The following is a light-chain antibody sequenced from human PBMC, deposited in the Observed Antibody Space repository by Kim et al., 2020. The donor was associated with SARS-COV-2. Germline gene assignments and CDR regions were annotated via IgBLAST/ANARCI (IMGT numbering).Light chain of an antibody. J-gene: IGKJ4*01. Sequence: DIQMTQSPSTLSASVGDRVTITCRASQSISDWLAWYQQKPGKAPKLLIYKASTLESGVPSRFSGSGSGTEFTLTISSLQPDDFATYSCQQNGVSPLTFGGGTKLDI. CDR3: QQNGVSPLT. V-gene: IGKV1-5*03. CDR1: QSISDW. CDR2: KAS.